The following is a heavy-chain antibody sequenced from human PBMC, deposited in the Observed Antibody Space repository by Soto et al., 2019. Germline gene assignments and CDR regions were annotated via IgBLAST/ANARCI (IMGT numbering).Heavy chain of an antibody. CDR3: ASFVGVPVAKQEFDI. D-gene: IGHD3-3*01. CDR1: GYTLTAHL. J-gene: IGHJ3*02. V-gene: IGHV1-2*02. CDR2: INAKSGGT. Sequence: DSVQVSCKASGYTLTAHLLHWVRQAPGQGLEWMGWINAKSGGTDYAQKFQDRVTMTTDTSTSTAYMELRSLRSDDTAVYYCASFVGVPVAKQEFDICGKRTMVIV.